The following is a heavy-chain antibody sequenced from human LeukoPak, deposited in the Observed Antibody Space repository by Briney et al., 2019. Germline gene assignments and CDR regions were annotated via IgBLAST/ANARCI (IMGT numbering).Heavy chain of an antibody. CDR1: GGSISSYY. D-gene: IGHD5-18*01. CDR2: IYYSGST. Sequence: SETLSLTCTVSGGSISSYYWSWIRQPPGKGLEWIGYIYYSGSTNYNPSLKSRVTISVDTSKNQFSLKLSSVTAADTAVYFCARTTEGGYTYDYFYYYYMDVWGKGTTATISS. CDR3: ARTTEGGYTYDYFYYYYMDV. J-gene: IGHJ6*03. V-gene: IGHV4-59*01.